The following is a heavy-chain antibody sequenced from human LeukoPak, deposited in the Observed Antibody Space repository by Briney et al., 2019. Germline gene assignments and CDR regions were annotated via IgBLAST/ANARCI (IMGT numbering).Heavy chain of an antibody. V-gene: IGHV4-59*01. Sequence: SETLSLTCTVSGGSISSYYWSWIRQPPGKGLEWIGHIYYSGSTNYNPSLKSRVTISVDTSKNQFSLKLSSVTAADTAVYYCARSPGHNWFDPWGQGTLVTVSS. CDR3: ARSPGHNWFDP. J-gene: IGHJ5*02. CDR2: IYYSGST. CDR1: GGSISSYY.